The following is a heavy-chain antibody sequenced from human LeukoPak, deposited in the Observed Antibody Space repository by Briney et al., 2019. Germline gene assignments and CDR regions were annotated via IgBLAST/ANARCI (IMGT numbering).Heavy chain of an antibody. J-gene: IGHJ5*02. D-gene: IGHD1-7*01. CDR3: ARRITGTTDWFDP. V-gene: IGHV1-69*13. Sequence: SVKVSCKTSGGTFSSYAISWVRQAPGQGLEWMGGIIPIFGTANYAQKFQGRVTITADESTSTAYMELSSLRSEDTAVYYCARRITGTTDWFDPWGQGTLVTVSS. CDR2: IIPIFGTA. CDR1: GGTFSSYA.